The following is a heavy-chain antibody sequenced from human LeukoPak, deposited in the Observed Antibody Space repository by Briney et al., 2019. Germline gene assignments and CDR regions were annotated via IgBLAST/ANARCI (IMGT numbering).Heavy chain of an antibody. CDR1: GFTFSSYA. J-gene: IGHJ5*02. CDR2: FGGRGGST. D-gene: IGHD3-22*01. CDR3: ATFDASGDYYGTVDP. V-gene: IGHV3-23*01. Sequence: GGSLRLSCAASGFTFSSYAMSWVRQPPGRGLEWVSSFGGRGGSTYYAGSVKGRFTISRDNSKKNMYLQMNSRRAEDAAVYYCATFDASGDYYGTVDPWGQGTLVTVSS.